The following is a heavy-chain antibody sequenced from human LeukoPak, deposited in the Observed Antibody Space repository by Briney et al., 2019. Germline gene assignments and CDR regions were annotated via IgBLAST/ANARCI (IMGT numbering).Heavy chain of an antibody. CDR3: ARTTYTSSRFDF. CDR1: GFTFSSYW. D-gene: IGHD6-13*01. CDR2: VNSDGSTT. Sequence: PGGSLRLSCAASGFTFSSYWIHWVRHAPGKGLAWVSRVNSDGSTTTYADSVKGRFTISRDNAKNTVYLQMNSLRAEDTGVYYCARTTYTSSRFDFWGQGTLVTVSS. J-gene: IGHJ4*02. V-gene: IGHV3-74*03.